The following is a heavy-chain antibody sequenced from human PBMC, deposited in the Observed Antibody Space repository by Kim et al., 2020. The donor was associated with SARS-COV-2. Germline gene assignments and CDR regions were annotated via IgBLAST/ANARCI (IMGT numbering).Heavy chain of an antibody. J-gene: IGHJ4*02. CDR3: ARDGIRGIDN. V-gene: IGHV3-30*02. D-gene: IGHD1-1*01. CDR2: IRSDGSIK. CDR1: GFTSSSYG. Sequence: GGSLRLSCAMSGFTSSSYGMYWNRQAPGKGLEWVSFIRSDGSIKEYADSVKGRFTVSRDNSKNNLFLQMNSLRAEDTAVYFCARDGIRGIDNWGQGTLV.